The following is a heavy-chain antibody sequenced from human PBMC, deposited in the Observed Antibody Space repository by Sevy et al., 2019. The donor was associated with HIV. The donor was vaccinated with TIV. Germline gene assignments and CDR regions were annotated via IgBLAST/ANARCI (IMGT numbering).Heavy chain of an antibody. V-gene: IGHV1-2*02. CDR2: INPNSGGT. Sequence: ASVKVSCKASGYTFTGYYMHWVRQAPGQGLEWMGWINPNSGGTKYAQKFQGRVTMTRDTSISTAYMELSRLRSDDTAVYYCAAAGSGSPPHDYYYYGMDVWGQGTTVTVSS. CDR1: GYTFTGYY. CDR3: AAAGSGSPPHDYYYYGMDV. D-gene: IGHD3-10*01. J-gene: IGHJ6*02.